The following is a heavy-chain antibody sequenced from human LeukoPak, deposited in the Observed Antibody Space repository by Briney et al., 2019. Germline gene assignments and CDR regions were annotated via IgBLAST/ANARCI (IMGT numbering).Heavy chain of an antibody. D-gene: IGHD3-22*01. V-gene: IGHV4-31*03. CDR3: ARGTRRTYYYDRSGYWGPFDY. CDR2: IYYSERT. CDR1: GGSISSGGYY. J-gene: IGHJ4*02. Sequence: SQTLSLTCTVSGGSISSGGYYWSWIRQHPGKGLEWIGYIYYSERTYYNPSLKSRVCISVDTSKNQFSLKLSSVTAADTAVYYCARGTRRTYYYDRSGYWGPFDYGGQGTLVTVSS.